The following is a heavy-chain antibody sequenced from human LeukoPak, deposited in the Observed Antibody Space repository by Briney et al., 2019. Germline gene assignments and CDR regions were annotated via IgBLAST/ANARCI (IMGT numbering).Heavy chain of an antibody. CDR3: ARGVGSYGDYGVRYDAFDI. Sequence: SETLSLTCAVYGGSFSGYYWSWIRQPPGKGLEWIGEINHSGSTDYNPSLKSRVTISVDTSKNQFSLKLSSVTAADTAVYYCARGVGSYGDYGVRYDAFDIWGQGTMVTVSS. CDR2: INHSGST. J-gene: IGHJ3*02. V-gene: IGHV4-34*01. CDR1: GGSFSGYY. D-gene: IGHD4-17*01.